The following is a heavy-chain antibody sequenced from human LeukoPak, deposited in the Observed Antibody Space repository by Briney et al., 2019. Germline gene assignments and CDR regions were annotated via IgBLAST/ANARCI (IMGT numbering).Heavy chain of an antibody. V-gene: IGHV1-69*04. J-gene: IGHJ4*02. Sequence: GASVKVSCKASGATFTTYAIIWVRQAPGQGLEWMGRIIPILGIANYAQKLQGRVTMTTDTSTSTACMELRSLRSDDTAVYYCAREREGDTAMTLDYWGQGTLVTVSS. CDR2: IIPILGIA. D-gene: IGHD5-18*01. CDR1: GATFTTYA. CDR3: AREREGDTAMTLDY.